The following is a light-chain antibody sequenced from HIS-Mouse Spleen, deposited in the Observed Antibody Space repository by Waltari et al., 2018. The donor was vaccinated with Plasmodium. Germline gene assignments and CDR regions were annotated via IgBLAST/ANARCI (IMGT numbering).Light chain of an antibody. CDR2: YYSDSDR. V-gene: IGLV5-37*01. CDR1: SDINVGSYN. J-gene: IGLJ3*02. Sequence: QPVLTQPPSSSASPGESARLTCTLPSDINVGSYNIYWYQQKPGSPPRYLLYYYSDSDRVQGSGVPSLCCGSKDASVNPGILLISVLQSDDEADYYCMIWPSNASGVFGGGTKLTVL. CDR3: MIWPSNASGV.